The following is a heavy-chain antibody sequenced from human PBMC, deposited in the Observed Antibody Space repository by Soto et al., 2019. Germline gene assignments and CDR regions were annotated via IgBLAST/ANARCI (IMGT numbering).Heavy chain of an antibody. D-gene: IGHD3-10*01. Sequence: QVQLQESGPGLVKPSETLSLTCTVSGGSISSYYWSWIRQPPGKGLEWIGYIYYSGSTDYNPSLKIRVTISVDTSRNQFSLKLNSVTAADTAVYYCVRSGRSWRYWFDPWGQGIPVTVSS. CDR2: IYYSGST. J-gene: IGHJ5*02. V-gene: IGHV4-59*01. CDR3: VRSGRSWRYWFDP. CDR1: GGSISSYY.